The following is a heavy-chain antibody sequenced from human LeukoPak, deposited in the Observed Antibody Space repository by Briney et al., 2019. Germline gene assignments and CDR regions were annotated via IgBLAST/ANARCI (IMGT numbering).Heavy chain of an antibody. CDR3: GREHTYYYDSSGYYFDY. Sequence: ASVKVSCKASGYTFTSYYMHWARQAPGQGLEWMGIINPSGGSTSYAQKFQGRVTMTRDTSTSTVYMELSSLRSEDTAVYYCGREHTYYYDSSGYYFDYWGQGTLVTVSS. V-gene: IGHV1-46*01. CDR2: INPSGGST. CDR1: GYTFTSYY. D-gene: IGHD3-22*01. J-gene: IGHJ4*02.